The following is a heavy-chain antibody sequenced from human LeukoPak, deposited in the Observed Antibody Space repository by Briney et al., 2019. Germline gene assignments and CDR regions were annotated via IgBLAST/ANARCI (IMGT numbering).Heavy chain of an antibody. CDR1: GYTFTGYY. Sequence: GASVKVSCKASGYTFTGYYMHWVRQAPGQGLEWMGIINPSGGSTSYAQKFQGRVTMTRDTSTSTVYMELSSLRSEDTAVYYCARVGMEALWFGELVTDDYYCMDVWGKGTTVTISS. V-gene: IGHV1-46*01. CDR2: INPSGGST. J-gene: IGHJ6*03. D-gene: IGHD3-10*01. CDR3: ARVGMEALWFGELVTDDYYCMDV.